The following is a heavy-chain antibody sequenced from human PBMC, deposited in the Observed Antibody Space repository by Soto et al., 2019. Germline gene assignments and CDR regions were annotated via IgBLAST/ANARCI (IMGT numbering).Heavy chain of an antibody. J-gene: IGHJ3*01. D-gene: IGHD2-8*01. CDR2: ISSNGVAT. CDR1: GFTFSFYA. V-gene: IGHV3-64*01. Sequence: EVQLVESGGGLVQPGGSLRLSCAASGFTFSFYAMHWVRQAPGKGLEYVSAISSNGVATYHANSVKGRFTISRDNSKDTLYLQLGSLRAEDMAVYYWARGVYITNGVCARSFDPWGQGTLVTVSS. CDR3: ARGVYITNGVCARSFDP.